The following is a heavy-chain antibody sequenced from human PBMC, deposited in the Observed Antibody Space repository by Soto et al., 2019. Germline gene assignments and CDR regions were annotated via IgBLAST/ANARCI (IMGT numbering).Heavy chain of an antibody. Sequence: QVQLVQSGAEVKKPGSSVKVSCKASGGTFSSYAISWVRQAPGQGLEWMGGIIPIFGTANYAQKFQGRVTITADESTRTAYMELSSLRSEDTAVYYCAFSEYCSSTSCPRFDYWGQGTLVTVSS. V-gene: IGHV1-69*01. D-gene: IGHD2-2*01. J-gene: IGHJ4*02. CDR1: GGTFSSYA. CDR2: IIPIFGTA. CDR3: AFSEYCSSTSCPRFDY.